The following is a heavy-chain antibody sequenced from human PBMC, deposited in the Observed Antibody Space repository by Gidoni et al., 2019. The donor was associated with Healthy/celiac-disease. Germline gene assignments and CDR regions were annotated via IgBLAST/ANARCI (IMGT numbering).Heavy chain of an antibody. J-gene: IGHJ5*02. D-gene: IGHD2-15*01. V-gene: IGHV3-23*04. CDR3: AKDTLGVVAALFDP. CDR1: GFTFSSYA. CDR2: ISGSGGST. Sequence: EVQLVESGGGLVQPGGYLGLSGAASGFTFSSYAMSWVRQAPGKGLEWVSAISGSGGSTYYADSVKGRFTISRDNSKNTLYLQMTSLRAEDTAVYYCAKDTLGVVAALFDPWGQGTLVTVSS.